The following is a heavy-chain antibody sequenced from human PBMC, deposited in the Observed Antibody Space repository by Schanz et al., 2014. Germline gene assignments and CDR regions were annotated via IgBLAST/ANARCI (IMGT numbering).Heavy chain of an antibody. Sequence: EVHLLDSGGGLVQPGGSLRLSCAASGFTFSSYAMSWVRQAPGKGLEWVSSISSGGNPYYANSVKGRFGISRDNSENTLYLQMSSLRVEDTAVYYCAKTLFPGGTQTFGNWGRGTLVTVSS. CDR2: ISSGGNP. D-gene: IGHD2-8*02. V-gene: IGHV3-23*01. CDR1: GFTFSSYA. CDR3: AKTLFPGGTQTFGN. J-gene: IGHJ4*02.